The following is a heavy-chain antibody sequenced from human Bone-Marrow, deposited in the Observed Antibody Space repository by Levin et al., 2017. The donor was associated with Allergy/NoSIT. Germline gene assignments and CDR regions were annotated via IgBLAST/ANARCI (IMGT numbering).Heavy chain of an antibody. D-gene: IGHD4/OR15-4a*01. CDR1: GDSISSSSYY. Sequence: SQTLSLTCTVSGDSISSSSYYWAWIRQPPGKGLEWIGTIYFSGDTYYNPSLQSRVAVSVDTSQNQFSLNLMSVTATDTAVYFCATHRLGFTAWYPNYNHGMDVWGQGTTVTVSS. CDR3: ATHRLGFTAWYPNYNHGMDV. V-gene: IGHV4-39*01. CDR2: IYFSGDT. J-gene: IGHJ6*02.